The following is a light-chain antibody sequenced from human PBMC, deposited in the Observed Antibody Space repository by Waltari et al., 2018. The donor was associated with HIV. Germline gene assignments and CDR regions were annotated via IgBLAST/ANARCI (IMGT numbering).Light chain of an antibody. CDR2: DFK. V-gene: IGLV2-11*01. J-gene: IGLJ1*01. Sequence: QSALTQPHSVSGSPGQSLTISCAGTSSYVDSFVHGYQRHPGKAPQVIIYDFKNRPSGVPDRFSGSKSGNTAFLTIAGLQAEDEAEYHCCSHAGNFIFAFGTGTKVTVL. CDR3: CSHAGNFIFA. CDR1: SSYVDSF.